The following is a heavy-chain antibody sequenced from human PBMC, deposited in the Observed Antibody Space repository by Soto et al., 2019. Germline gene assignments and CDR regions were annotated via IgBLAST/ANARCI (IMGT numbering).Heavy chain of an antibody. CDR2: ILPILGIA. J-gene: IGHJ4*02. D-gene: IGHD1-26*01. CDR3: ASVRWHGKYYFDY. V-gene: IGHV1-69*02. CDR1: GGTFSSYT. Sequence: ASVKVSCKASGGTFSSYTISWVRQAPGQGLEWMGRILPILGIANYAQKFQGRVTITADKSTSTAYMELSSLRSEDTAVYYCASVRWHGKYYFDYWGQGTLVTVSS.